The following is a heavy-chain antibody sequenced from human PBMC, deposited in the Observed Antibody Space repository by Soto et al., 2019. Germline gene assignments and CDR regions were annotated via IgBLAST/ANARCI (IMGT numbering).Heavy chain of an antibody. J-gene: IGHJ4*02. D-gene: IGHD2-15*01. CDR2: MSYDETKK. CDR3: AKDRRDGDFMHILVVDF. CDR1: GFSLSSYA. V-gene: IGHV3-30*18. Sequence: QVQLVESGGGVVQPGGSLRLSCATSGFSLSSYAMHWVRQAPGQGLEWVALMSYDETKKYYADSVKGRFTISRDTSKNTLFLQMNNLRVEDTAVYYCAKDRRDGDFMHILVVDFWGQGALVTVSS.